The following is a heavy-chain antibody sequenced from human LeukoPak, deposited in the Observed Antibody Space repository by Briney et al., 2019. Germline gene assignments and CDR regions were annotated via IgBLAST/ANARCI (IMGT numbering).Heavy chain of an antibody. V-gene: IGHV1-69*04. J-gene: IGHJ4*02. CDR1: GDTFSNNA. D-gene: IGHD6-19*01. Sequence: SVKVSCKTSGDTFSNNAIGWVRQAPGQGLEWMGRIIPTLDLSNHAQKFQGRVTITADKSTSTAYMELSSLRSEDTAVYYCARLGGYSSGRLSYWGQGTLVTVSS. CDR3: ARLGGYSSGRLSY. CDR2: IIPTLDLS.